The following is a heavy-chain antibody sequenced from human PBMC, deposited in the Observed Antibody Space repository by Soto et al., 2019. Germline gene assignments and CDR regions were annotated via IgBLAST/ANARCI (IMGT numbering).Heavy chain of an antibody. V-gene: IGHV1-3*01. CDR3: ARDLRDSSAYGY. Sequence: PGAEVKKPGASVKVSCKASGYTFITYAIHWVRQAPGQSLEWMGWIDAGNGNTEYSQKFQGRVTITRDTSASTVYMELTSLRSEDTAVYFCARDLRDSSAYGYWGQGTLVTVSS. D-gene: IGHD3-22*01. CDR1: GYTFITYA. J-gene: IGHJ4*02. CDR2: IDAGNGNT.